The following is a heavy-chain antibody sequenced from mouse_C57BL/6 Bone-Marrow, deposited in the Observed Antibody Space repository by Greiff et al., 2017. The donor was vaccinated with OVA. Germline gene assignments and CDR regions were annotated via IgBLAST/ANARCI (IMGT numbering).Heavy chain of an antibody. V-gene: IGHV1-42*01. CDR1: GYSFTGYY. D-gene: IGHD1-1*01. J-gene: IGHJ3*01. CDR2: INPSTGGT. Sequence: VQLKQSGPELVKPGASVKISCKASGYSFTGYYMNWVKQSPEKSLEWIGEINPSTGGTTYNQKFKAKATLTVDKSSSTAYMQLKSLTSEDSAVYYCARSLLITTGVAPGFAYWGQGTLVTVSA. CDR3: ARSLLITTGVAPGFAY.